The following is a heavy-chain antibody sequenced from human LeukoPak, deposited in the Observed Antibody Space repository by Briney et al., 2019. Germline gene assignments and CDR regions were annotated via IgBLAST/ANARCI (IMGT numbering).Heavy chain of an antibody. V-gene: IGHV1-58*01. D-gene: IGHD3-3*01. Sequence: ASVKVSCTASGFTFTSSAVQWVRQARGQRLEWIGWIVVGSGNTNYAQKFQERVTITRDMSTSTAYMELSSLRSEDTAVYYCAAIFESGSFDYWGQGTLVTVSS. CDR1: GFTFTSSA. CDR3: AAIFESGSFDY. J-gene: IGHJ4*02. CDR2: IVVGSGNT.